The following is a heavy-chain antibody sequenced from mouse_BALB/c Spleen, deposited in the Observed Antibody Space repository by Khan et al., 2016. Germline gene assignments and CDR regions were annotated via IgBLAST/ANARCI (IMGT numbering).Heavy chain of an antibody. CDR3: ARRYGSYGSGFFAY. Sequence: QVQLKESGAELARPGASVKMSCKASGYTFTSYTMHWVQQRPGQGLEWIGYINPSSGYTNYNQKFKDQATLTADKSSSTAYMQLSSLTSEASAVSYCARRYGSYGSGFFAYWGQGTLVTVSA. J-gene: IGHJ3*01. CDR2: INPSSGYT. D-gene: IGHD1-1*01. V-gene: IGHV1-4*01. CDR1: GYTFTSYT.